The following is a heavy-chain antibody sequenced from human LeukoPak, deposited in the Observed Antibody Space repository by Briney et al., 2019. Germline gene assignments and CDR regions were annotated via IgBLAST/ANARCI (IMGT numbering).Heavy chain of an antibody. V-gene: IGHV4-34*01. CDR3: ARGGDSSSYY. D-gene: IGHD6-13*01. CDR2: INHSGST. Sequence: SETLSLACAVYGGSFSGYYWSWIRQPPGEGLEWIGEINHSGSTNYNPSLKSRVTISVDTSKNQFSLKLSSVTAADTAVYYCARGGDSSSYYWGQGTLVTVSS. J-gene: IGHJ4*02. CDR1: GGSFSGYY.